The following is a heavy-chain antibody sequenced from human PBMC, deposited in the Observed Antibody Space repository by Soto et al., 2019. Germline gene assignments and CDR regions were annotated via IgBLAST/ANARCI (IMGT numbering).Heavy chain of an antibody. J-gene: IGHJ6*02. CDR1: GYTFTSYY. CDR3: ASRCANCSSSPYYYGMDV. V-gene: IGHV1-46*01. D-gene: IGHD2-2*01. Sequence: GASVKVSCKASGYTFTSYYMHWVRQAPGQGLEWMGIINPSGGSTSYAQKFQGRVTMTRDTSTSTVYMELSSLRSEDTAVYYCASRCANCSSSPYYYGMDVWGQGTTVPVSS. CDR2: INPSGGST.